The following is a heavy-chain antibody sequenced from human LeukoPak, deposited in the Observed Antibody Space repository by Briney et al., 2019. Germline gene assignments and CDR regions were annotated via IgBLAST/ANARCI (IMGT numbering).Heavy chain of an antibody. CDR2: IGSSSTYI. D-gene: IGHD5-18*01. J-gene: IGHJ4*02. V-gene: IGHV3-21*01. CDR1: GFTFSSYS. Sequence: TGGSLRLSCAASGFTFSSYSVNWVRQAPGKGLEWVSSIGSSSTYIYYADSVKSRFTISRDNAKNSLYLQMNSLRAEDTAVYYCAASTKHTAMVDYWGQGTLVTVSS. CDR3: AASTKHTAMVDY.